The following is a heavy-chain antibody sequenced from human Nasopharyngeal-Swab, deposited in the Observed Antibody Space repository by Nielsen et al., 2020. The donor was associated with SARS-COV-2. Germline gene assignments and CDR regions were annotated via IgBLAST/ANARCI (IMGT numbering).Heavy chain of an antibody. CDR3: AKKYGDYVSGAFDI. Sequence: GESLKISCAASGFTFSSYWMHWVRQAPGKGLVWVSRINSDGSSTSYADSVKGRFTISSDNAKNTLYLQMNSLRAEDTAVYYCAKKYGDYVSGAFDIWGQGTMVTVSS. CDR2: INSDGSST. D-gene: IGHD4-17*01. CDR1: GFTFSSYW. J-gene: IGHJ3*02. V-gene: IGHV3-74*01.